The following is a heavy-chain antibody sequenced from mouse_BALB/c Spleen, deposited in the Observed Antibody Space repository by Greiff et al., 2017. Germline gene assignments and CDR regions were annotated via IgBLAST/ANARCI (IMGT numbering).Heavy chain of an antibody. CDR1: GFTFSSYA. J-gene: IGHJ1*01. CDR2: ISSGGSYT. D-gene: IGHD1-1*01. CDR3: ARHGSSYDWYFDV. Sequence: DVKLVESGGGLVKPGGSLKLSCAASGFTFSSYAMSWVRQTPEKRLEWVATISSGGSYTYYPDSVKGRFTISRDNAKNTLYLQMSSLRSEDTAMYYCARHGSSYDWYFDVWGAGTTVTVSS. V-gene: IGHV5-9-3*01.